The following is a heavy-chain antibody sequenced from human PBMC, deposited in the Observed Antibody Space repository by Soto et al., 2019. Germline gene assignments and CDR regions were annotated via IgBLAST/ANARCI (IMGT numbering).Heavy chain of an antibody. V-gene: IGHV3-49*03. CDR1: GFTFGDYA. CDR3: SRIRTSMIVVVSDY. D-gene: IGHD3-22*01. J-gene: IGHJ4*02. CDR2: IRSKTFGGTT. Sequence: LRLSCTASGFTFGDYAMSWFRQAPGKGLEWVGFIRSKTFGGTTEYAAAVKGRFIISRDDSKSIAYLQMDSLKTEDTAVYYCSRIRTSMIVVVSDYWGQGTLVTVSS.